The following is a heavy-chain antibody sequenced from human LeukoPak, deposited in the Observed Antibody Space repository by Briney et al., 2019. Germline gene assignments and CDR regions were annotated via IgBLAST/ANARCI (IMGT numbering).Heavy chain of an antibody. CDR2: ISWNSGSI. CDR1: GFTFSSYA. CDR3: AKDSGDYDSSGYFDY. Sequence: GGSLRLSCAASGFTFSSYAMSWVRQAPGKGLEWVSGISWNSGSIGYADSVKGRFTISRDNAKNSLYLQMNSLRAEDTALYYCAKDSGDYDSSGYFDYWGQGTLVTVSS. D-gene: IGHD3-22*01. V-gene: IGHV3-9*01. J-gene: IGHJ4*02.